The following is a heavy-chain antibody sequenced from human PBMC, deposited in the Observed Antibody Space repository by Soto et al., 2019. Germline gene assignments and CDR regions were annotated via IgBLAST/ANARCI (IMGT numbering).Heavy chain of an antibody. CDR2: INSDGSIT. V-gene: IGHV3-74*01. CDR1: GFTFSRYW. Sequence: EVQLVESGGGLVQPGGSLRLSCAASGFTFSRYWMHWVRQAPGKGLVWVSRINSDGSITSYADSVKGRFTISRGNAKNTLYLQMNSLRVEDTAVYFCGRADSNYGDDWGQGTLVTVSS. J-gene: IGHJ4*02. D-gene: IGHD4-4*01. CDR3: GRADSNYGDD.